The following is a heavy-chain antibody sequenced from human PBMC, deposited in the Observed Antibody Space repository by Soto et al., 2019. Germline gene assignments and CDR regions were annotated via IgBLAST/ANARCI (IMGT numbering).Heavy chain of an antibody. CDR2: IYYSGST. Sequence: SLTCTVSGGSISSGDYYWSWIRQPPGKGLEWIGYIYYSGSTYYNPSLKSRVTISVDTSKNQFSLKLSSVTAADTAVYYCARTIVGATHWFDPWGQGTLVTVSS. CDR3: ARTIVGATHWFDP. D-gene: IGHD1-26*01. V-gene: IGHV4-30-4*01. CDR1: GGSISSGDYY. J-gene: IGHJ5*02.